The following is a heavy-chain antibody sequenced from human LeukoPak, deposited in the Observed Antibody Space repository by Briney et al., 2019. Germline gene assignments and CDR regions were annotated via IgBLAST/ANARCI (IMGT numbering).Heavy chain of an antibody. J-gene: IGHJ4*02. Sequence: PSETLSLTCTVSDGSISSSSYYWGWIRQPPGKGLEWIGSIYYSGSTYYNPSLKSRVTISVDTSKNQFSLKLSSVTAADTAVYYCAREIAVPGTPLGYWGQGTLVSVSS. CDR2: IYYSGST. V-gene: IGHV4-39*02. D-gene: IGHD6-19*01. CDR1: DGSISSSSYY. CDR3: AREIAVPGTPLGY.